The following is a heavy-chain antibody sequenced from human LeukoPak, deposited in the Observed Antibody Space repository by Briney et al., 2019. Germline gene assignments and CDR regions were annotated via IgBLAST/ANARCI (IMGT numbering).Heavy chain of an antibody. D-gene: IGHD1/OR15-1a*01. CDR3: AKDLAVGTSPRVYACDV. CDR2: MSGDSGTI. Sequence: TGGSLRLSCAASAFTLSNYATHSVRQLPGKWLEWDGCMSGDSGTIDYGEYVKGRAAICRDHARHSLYLEVNSLRVEDTALYYCAKDLAVGTSPRVYACDVWREGSLVSVSS. V-gene: IGHV3-9*01. CDR1: AFTLSNYA. J-gene: IGHJ3*01.